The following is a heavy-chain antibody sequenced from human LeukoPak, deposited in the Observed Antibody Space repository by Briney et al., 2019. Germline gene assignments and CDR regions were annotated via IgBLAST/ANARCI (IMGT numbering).Heavy chain of an antibody. CDR2: IWYDGSNK. Sequence: GGSLRHSCAASGFTFSSYGMHWVRQAPGKGLEWVAVIWYDGSNKYYADSVKGRFTISRDNSKNTLYLQMNSLRAEDTAVYYCAKDGSATTDPIRNFYYYYGMDVWGQGTTVTVSS. D-gene: IGHD4-17*01. CDR1: GFTFSSYG. J-gene: IGHJ6*02. V-gene: IGHV3-30*02. CDR3: AKDGSATTDPIRNFYYYYGMDV.